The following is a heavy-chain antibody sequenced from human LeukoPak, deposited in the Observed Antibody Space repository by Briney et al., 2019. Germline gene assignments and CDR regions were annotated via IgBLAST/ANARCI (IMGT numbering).Heavy chain of an antibody. CDR3: ARGFRHGTIGY. CDR1: GGTFSSYA. Sequence: SVKVSCKASGGTFSSYASSWVRQAPGQELEWMGGIIPIFGTANYAQKFQGRVTITADESTSTAYMELSSLRSEDTAVYYCARGFRHGTIGYWGQGTLVTVSS. CDR2: IIPIFGTA. J-gene: IGHJ4*02. V-gene: IGHV1-69*13.